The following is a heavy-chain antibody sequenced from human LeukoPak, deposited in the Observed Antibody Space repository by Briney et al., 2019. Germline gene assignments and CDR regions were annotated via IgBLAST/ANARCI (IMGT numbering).Heavy chain of an antibody. Sequence: GGSLRLSCAASGFTFSNAWMSWVRQAPGKGREWVGRIKSKTDGGTTDYAAPVKGRFTISRDDSKNTLYLQMNGLKTEDTAVYYCTTDLIVGATRPIDYWGQGTLVTVSS. D-gene: IGHD1-26*01. V-gene: IGHV3-15*01. CDR1: GFTFSNAW. CDR3: TTDLIVGATRPIDY. CDR2: IKSKTDGGTT. J-gene: IGHJ4*02.